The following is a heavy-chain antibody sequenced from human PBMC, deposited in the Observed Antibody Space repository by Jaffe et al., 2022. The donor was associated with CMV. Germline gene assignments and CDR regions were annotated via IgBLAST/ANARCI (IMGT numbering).Heavy chain of an antibody. CDR1: GYTFTGYY. V-gene: IGHV1-2*04. CDR2: INPNSGGT. J-gene: IGHJ3*02. Sequence: QVQLVQSGAEVKKPGASVKVSCKASGYTFTGYYMHWVRQAPGQGLEWMGWINPNSGGTNYAQKFQGWVTMTRDTSISTAYMELSRLRSDDTAVYYCARELTPSTIPGIAAAHDAFDIWGQGTMVTVSS. CDR3: ARELTPSTIPGIAAAHDAFDI. D-gene: IGHD6-13*01.